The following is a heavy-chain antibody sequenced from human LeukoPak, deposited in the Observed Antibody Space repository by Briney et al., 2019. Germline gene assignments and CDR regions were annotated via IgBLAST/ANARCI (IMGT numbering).Heavy chain of an antibody. J-gene: IGHJ4*02. V-gene: IGHV4-39*07. D-gene: IGHD6-13*01. CDR1: GGSISSSSYY. CDR3: AKGGIAAAGNY. Sequence: SETLSLTCTVSGGSISSSSYYWGWIRQPPGKGLEWIGSIYYSGSTYYNPSLKSRVTISVDTSKNQFSLKLSSVTAADTAVYYCAKGGIAAAGNYWGQGTLVTVSS. CDR2: IYYSGST.